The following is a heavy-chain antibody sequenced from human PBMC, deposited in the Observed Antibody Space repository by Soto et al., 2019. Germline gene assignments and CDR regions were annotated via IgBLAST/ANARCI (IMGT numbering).Heavy chain of an antibody. D-gene: IGHD2-15*01. CDR2: IYPDDSDT. Sequence: GESLKISCKHSGFNFPTFWIAWVRQMPGKGLEWMGTIYPDDSDTRYSPSFQGQVTISADKSIQTAYLQWGSLKASDSALYYCARQCRGVTCHWFVPWGQGTLVTVSS. CDR1: GFNFPTFW. CDR3: ARQCRGVTCHWFVP. V-gene: IGHV5-51*01. J-gene: IGHJ5*02.